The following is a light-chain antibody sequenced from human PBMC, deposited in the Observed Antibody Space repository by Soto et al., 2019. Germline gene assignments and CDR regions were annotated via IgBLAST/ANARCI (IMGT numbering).Light chain of an antibody. V-gene: IGLV2-8*01. CDR3: KSYAGSNNYV. CDR1: KNDIGVYDF. CDR2: EVV. J-gene: IGLJ1*01. Sequence: QSVLTQPPSASGSPGQSVTISCTGTKNDIGVYDFVSWYQHHPGKAPRLIIYEVVQRPSGVPDRLSGSKSGNTASLTVSGLQAADEADYFCKSYAGSNNYVLGSGTKVT.